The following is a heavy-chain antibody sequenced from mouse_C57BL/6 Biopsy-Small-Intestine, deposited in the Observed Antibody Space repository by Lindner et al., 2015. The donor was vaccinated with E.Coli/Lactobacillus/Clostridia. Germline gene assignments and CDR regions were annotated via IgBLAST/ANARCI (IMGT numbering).Heavy chain of an antibody. V-gene: IGHV1-81*01. Sequence: VQLQESGAELARPGASVKLSCKASGYTFTSYGISWVKQRTGQGLEWIGEIYPRSGNTYYNEKFKGKATLTADKSSSTAYMQLSSLTSEDSAVYFCASSLPWYFDVWGTGTTVTVSS. CDR1: GYTFTSYG. CDR2: IYPRSGNT. CDR3: ASSLPWYFDV. J-gene: IGHJ1*03. D-gene: IGHD2-1*01.